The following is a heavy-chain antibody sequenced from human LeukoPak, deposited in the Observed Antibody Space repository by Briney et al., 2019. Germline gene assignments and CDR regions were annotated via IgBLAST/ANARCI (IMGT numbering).Heavy chain of an antibody. CDR3: ARAGWIITSGIDY. J-gene: IGHJ4*02. Sequence: PSETLSLTCAVYGGSFSGYYWSWIRQPPGKGLEWIGTVYHTGSTYYNPSLDSRVTISVDTSKNEFSLNLKSVTAADTAVYYCARAGWIITSGIDYWGQGALVTVSS. CDR1: GGSFSGYY. CDR2: VYHTGST. D-gene: IGHD3-10*01. V-gene: IGHV4-34*11.